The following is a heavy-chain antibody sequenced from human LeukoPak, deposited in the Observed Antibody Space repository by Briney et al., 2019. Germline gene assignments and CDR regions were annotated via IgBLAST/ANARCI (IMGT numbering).Heavy chain of an antibody. V-gene: IGHV3-21*01. CDR3: ARDPRTNAPFDY. Sequence: GGSLRLSCAASGFTFSSYSMNWVRQASGKGLEWVSSISSSSSYIYYADSVKGRFTISRDNAKNSLYLQMNSLRAEDTAVYYCARDPRTNAPFDYWGQGTLVTVSS. CDR1: GFTFSSYS. CDR2: ISSSSSYI. J-gene: IGHJ4*02.